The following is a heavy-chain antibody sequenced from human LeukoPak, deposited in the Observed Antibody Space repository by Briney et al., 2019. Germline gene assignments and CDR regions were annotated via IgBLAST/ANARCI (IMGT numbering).Heavy chain of an antibody. CDR2: ISSSSSYI. V-gene: IGHV3-21*01. Sequence: GGSLRLSCAAYGFTFRSYSMNWVRQAPGKGLEWVSSISSSSSYIYYADSVKGRFTISRDNAKNSLYLQMNSLRAEDTAVYYCARHQWLVNEGYFDYWGQGTLVTVSS. J-gene: IGHJ4*02. CDR1: GFTFRSYS. D-gene: IGHD6-19*01. CDR3: ARHQWLVNEGYFDY.